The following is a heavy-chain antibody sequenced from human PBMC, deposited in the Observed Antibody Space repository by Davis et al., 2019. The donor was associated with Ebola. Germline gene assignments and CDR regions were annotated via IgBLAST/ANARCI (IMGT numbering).Heavy chain of an antibody. J-gene: IGHJ3*02. CDR1: GYSFTSYW. CDR3: ASLRRTITGMDDSFDI. V-gene: IGHV5-51*01. Sequence: KVSCKGSGYSFTSYWIGWVRQMPGKGLEWMGLIYTGDSDTRYSLSFRGQVTISADKSIKTAFLQWSSLKASDTAMYYCASLRRTITGMDDSFDIWGQGTMVTVSS. D-gene: IGHD2-8*02. CDR2: IYTGDSDT.